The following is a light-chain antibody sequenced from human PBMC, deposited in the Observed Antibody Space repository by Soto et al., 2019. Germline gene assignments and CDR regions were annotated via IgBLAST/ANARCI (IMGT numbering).Light chain of an antibody. CDR1: QDIRHY. V-gene: IGKV1-33*01. Sequence: DLQMTQSPSSLSASVGDRVTITCQASQDIRHYLNWYQLKPGKAPKIVIYDASNLEKGVPSRFSGSRSGTDYTLIISSLQPEDVATYFCQQYGDLLFTFGGGTKVEIK. CDR2: DAS. J-gene: IGKJ4*01. CDR3: QQYGDLLFT.